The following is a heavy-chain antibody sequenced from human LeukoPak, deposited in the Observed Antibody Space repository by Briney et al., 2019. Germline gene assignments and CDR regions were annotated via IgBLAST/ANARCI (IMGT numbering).Heavy chain of an antibody. Sequence: SETLSLTCTVSGGSIGSYYWSWIRQPPGKGLEWIGYIYYSGSTNYNPSLKSRVTISVDTSKNQFSLKLSSVTAADTAVYYCARDRYYYYGMDVWGQGTTVTVPS. CDR3: ARDRYYYYGMDV. V-gene: IGHV4-59*01. CDR1: GGSIGSYY. J-gene: IGHJ6*02. CDR2: IYYSGST.